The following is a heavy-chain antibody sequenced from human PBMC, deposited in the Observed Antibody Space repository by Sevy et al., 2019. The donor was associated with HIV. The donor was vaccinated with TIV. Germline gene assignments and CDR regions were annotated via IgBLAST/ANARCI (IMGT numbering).Heavy chain of an antibody. Sequence: AGESLRLSCAASGFTFSSYSINWVRQAPGKGLEWVSSISSSSNFIYYADSVKGRFTISRDNAKNSLYLQMHSLRAEDTAVYYCARGEYCSSTTCSYFDYWGQGTLVTVSS. J-gene: IGHJ4*02. CDR1: GFTFSSYS. D-gene: IGHD2-2*01. CDR2: ISSSSNFI. CDR3: ARGEYCSSTTCSYFDY. V-gene: IGHV3-21*01.